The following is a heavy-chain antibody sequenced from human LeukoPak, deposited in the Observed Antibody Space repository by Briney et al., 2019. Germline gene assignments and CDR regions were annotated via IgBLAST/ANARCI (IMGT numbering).Heavy chain of an antibody. CDR2: ISYDGINK. V-gene: IGHV3-30*18. D-gene: IGHD3-22*01. Sequence: GSLRLSCAASGFTFSNYDMHWVRQAPGKGLEWVAVISYDGINKYYADSVKGRFTISRDNSKNTLYLQINSLRAEDTAVYYCAKPYDSSGYWGQGTLVTVSS. J-gene: IGHJ4*02. CDR1: GFTFSNYD. CDR3: AKPYDSSGY.